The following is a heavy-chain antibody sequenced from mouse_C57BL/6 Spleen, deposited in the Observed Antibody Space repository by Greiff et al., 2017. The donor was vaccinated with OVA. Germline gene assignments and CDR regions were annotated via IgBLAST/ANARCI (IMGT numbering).Heavy chain of an antibody. J-gene: IGHJ3*01. D-gene: IGHD2-10*02. V-gene: IGHV5-4*01. CDR3: AVGYGNFEGSLFAY. CDR2: ISDGGSYT. Sequence: EVHLVESGGGLVKPGGSLKLSCAASGFTFSSYAMSWVRQTPEKRLEWVATISDGGSYTYYPDNVKGRFTISRDNAKNNLYLQMSHLKSEETARYYWAVGYGNFEGSLFAYWGQGTLVTVSA. CDR1: GFTFSSYA.